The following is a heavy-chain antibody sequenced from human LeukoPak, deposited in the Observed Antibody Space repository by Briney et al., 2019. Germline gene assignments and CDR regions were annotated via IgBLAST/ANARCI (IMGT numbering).Heavy chain of an antibody. CDR2: IYYSGST. J-gene: IGHJ5*02. CDR3: ARLVPYDFWSGYRPGWFDP. CDR1: GGSISSSSYY. Sequence: PSETLSLTCTVSGGSISSSSYYWGWIRQPPGKGLEWIGSIYYSGSTYYNPSLKSRVTVSVDTSKNQFSLKLSSVTAADTAVYYCARLVPYDFWSGYRPGWFDPWGQGTLVTVSS. V-gene: IGHV4-39*01. D-gene: IGHD3-3*01.